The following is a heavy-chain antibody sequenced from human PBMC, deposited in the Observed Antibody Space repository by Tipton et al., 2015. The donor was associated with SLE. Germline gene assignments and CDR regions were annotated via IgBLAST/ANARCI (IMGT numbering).Heavy chain of an antibody. CDR3: AYTSSHNNAFDI. D-gene: IGHD6-13*01. CDR1: GYSFTSYW. Sequence: QLVQSGAEVKKPGESLKISCKGSGYSFTSYWIAWVRQKPGKGLEWMGIIYPGDSDIRYSPSFEGHVTISADKSIRTAYLQWSSLTASDTAMYYCAYTSSHNNAFDIWGQGSMVTVSS. J-gene: IGHJ3*02. CDR2: IYPGDSDI. V-gene: IGHV5-51*03.